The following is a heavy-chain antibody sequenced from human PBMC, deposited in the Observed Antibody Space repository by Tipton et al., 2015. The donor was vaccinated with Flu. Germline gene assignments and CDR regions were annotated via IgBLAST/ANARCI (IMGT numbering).Heavy chain of an antibody. CDR2: INWNGNSV. CDR1: GFSFDDYP. CDR3: AKDRIPSSSMDYYYYSGMDV. V-gene: IGHV3-9*01. D-gene: IGHD2-2*01. Sequence: SLRLSCAASGFSFDDYPLHWVRQVPGKGLEWVSGINWNGNSVGYADSVKGRFTISRDNAKNSLYLQMNSLRPEDTALYYCAKDRIPSSSMDYYYYSGMDVGGQGTTVTVSS. J-gene: IGHJ6*02.